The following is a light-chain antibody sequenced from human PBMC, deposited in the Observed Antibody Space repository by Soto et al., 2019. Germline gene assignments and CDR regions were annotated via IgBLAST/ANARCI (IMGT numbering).Light chain of an antibody. V-gene: IGKV1-13*02. Sequence: AIQLTQSPSSLSASVGDRVTITCRASQGISSALAWYQQKPGKVLKLLIYDASSLESGVPSRFSGGGSGTDFTLTISSLQPEDFATYHCQQFNSYPITFGQGTQLEIK. CDR2: DAS. CDR3: QQFNSYPIT. CDR1: QGISSA. J-gene: IGKJ5*01.